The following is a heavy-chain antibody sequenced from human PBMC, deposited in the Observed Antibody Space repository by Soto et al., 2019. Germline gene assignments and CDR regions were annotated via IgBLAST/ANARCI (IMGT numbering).Heavy chain of an antibody. CDR2: ISPYSGNT. CDR3: ATQIDTVMVFRD. D-gene: IGHD5-18*01. CDR1: DKTCPSYG. J-gene: IGHJ4*02. Sequence: QVHLVQSGAEVQKPGASVKVSCKASDKTCPSYGISWVRKGPGQGREWMGWISPYSGNTNYAQKLQGRVIMTTDSSTRTAYMELRRMRDDDTAVYYCATQIDTVMVFRDWGQGTLVTVSS. V-gene: IGHV1-18*01.